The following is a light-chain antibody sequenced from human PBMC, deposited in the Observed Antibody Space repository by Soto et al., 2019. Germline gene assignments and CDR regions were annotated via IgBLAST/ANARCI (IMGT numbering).Light chain of an antibody. J-gene: IGLJ3*02. CDR2: EVS. CDR1: SGDVGGYNY. V-gene: IGLV2-14*01. Sequence: QSALTQPASVSGSPGQSITISCTGTSGDVGGYNYVSWYQQHPDKAPKLMISEVSNRPSGVSNRFSGSKSGNTASLTIAVLQAEDEADYYCTSYTSSSTWVFGGGTKLTVL. CDR3: TSYTSSSTWV.